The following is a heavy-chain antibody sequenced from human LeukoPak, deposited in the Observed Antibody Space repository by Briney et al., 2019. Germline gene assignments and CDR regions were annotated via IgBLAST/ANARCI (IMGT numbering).Heavy chain of an antibody. J-gene: IGHJ6*03. V-gene: IGHV4-61*02. CDR3: ARWGIAAAGTLGYMDV. D-gene: IGHD6-13*01. CDR1: GGSISSGSYY. Sequence: SETLSLTCTVSGGSISSGSYYWSWLRQPAGKGLEWIGRIYTSGSTNYNPSLKSRVTISVDTSKDQFSLKLSSVTAADTAVYYCARWGIAAAGTLGYMDVWGKGTTVTVSS. CDR2: IYTSGST.